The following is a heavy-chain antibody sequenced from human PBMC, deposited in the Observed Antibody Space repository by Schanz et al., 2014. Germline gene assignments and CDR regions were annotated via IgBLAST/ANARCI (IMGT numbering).Heavy chain of an antibody. CDR2: IKPDGSEK. V-gene: IGHV3-7*01. CDR3: ARPLGPNYYYYGLDV. J-gene: IGHJ6*02. CDR1: GFSFSDYS. Sequence: EVQLVESGGGLVKPGGSLRLSCAASGFSFSDYSMSWVRQAPGKGLEWVAKIKPDGSEKLYVDSVRGRFAVSRDNAKNTLYLQMNSLRAEDTAVYYCARPLGPNYYYYGLDVWGQGTTVTVSS.